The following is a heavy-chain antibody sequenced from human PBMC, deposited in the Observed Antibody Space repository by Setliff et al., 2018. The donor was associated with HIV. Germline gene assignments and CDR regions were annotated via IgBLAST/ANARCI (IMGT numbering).Heavy chain of an antibody. CDR3: ASRHSSSSGAYFQH. J-gene: IGHJ1*01. Sequence: LSLTCSVSGASISSPIYYWGWIRQPPGKGLEWIGSIYSSGSTYYNPSLKSRVTISLETSKNQFSLKLSSVTAADTAVYYCASRHSSSSGAYFQHWGQGTLVTV. CDR2: IYSSGST. D-gene: IGHD6-6*01. V-gene: IGHV4-39*07. CDR1: GASISSPIYY.